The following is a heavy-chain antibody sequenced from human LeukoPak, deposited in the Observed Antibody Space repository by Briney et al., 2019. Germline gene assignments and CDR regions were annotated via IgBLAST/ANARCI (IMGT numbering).Heavy chain of an antibody. Sequence: VASVKVSCKASGYTFTNYDINWVRQATGQGLEWMGYMNPNSGNSGYAQKFQGRVTITTDTSISTAYMELSSLRSEDTAVYYCARVYCSSTSCSPFDYWGQGTLVTVSS. CDR1: GYTFTNYD. V-gene: IGHV1-8*03. J-gene: IGHJ4*02. CDR3: ARVYCSSTSCSPFDY. D-gene: IGHD2-2*01. CDR2: MNPNSGNS.